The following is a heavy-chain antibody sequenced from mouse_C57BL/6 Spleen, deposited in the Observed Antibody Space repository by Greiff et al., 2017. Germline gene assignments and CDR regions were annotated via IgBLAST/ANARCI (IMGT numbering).Heavy chain of an antibody. J-gene: IGHJ3*01. D-gene: IGHD2-3*01. CDR1: GYTFTSYW. CDR3: ARKGVYDGYYLAY. V-gene: IGHV1-59*01. CDR2: IDPSDSYT. Sequence: QVQLQQPGAELVRPGTSVKLSCKASGYTFTSYWMHWVKQRPGQGLEWIGVIDPSDSYTNYNQKFKGKATLTVDTSSSTAYMQLSSLTSEDSAVYYCARKGVYDGYYLAYWGQGTLVTVSA.